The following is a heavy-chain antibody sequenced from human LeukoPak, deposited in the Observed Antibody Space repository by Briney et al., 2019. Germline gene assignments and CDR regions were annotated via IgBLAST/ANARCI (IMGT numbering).Heavy chain of an antibody. CDR3: AKPNRYGDYSFFGV. J-gene: IGHJ4*02. CDR2: IYYSGST. CDR1: GGSISSSSYY. Sequence: SETLSLTCTVSGGSISSSSYYWGWIRQPPGKGLEWIGSIYYSGSTYYNPSLKSRVTISVDTSKNQFSLKLSSVTAADTAVYYCAKPNRYGDYSFFGVWGQGTLVTVSS. V-gene: IGHV4-39*01. D-gene: IGHD4-17*01.